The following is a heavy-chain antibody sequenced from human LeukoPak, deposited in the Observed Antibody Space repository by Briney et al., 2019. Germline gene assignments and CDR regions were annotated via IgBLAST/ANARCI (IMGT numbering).Heavy chain of an antibody. Sequence: GGSLRLSCAASGFTFSSYGMSWVRQAPGKGLEWVSAISGSGGSTYYADSVKGRFTISRDNSKNTLYLQMNSLRAEDTAVYYCARDLIRYEYYFDYWGQGTLVTVSS. CDR1: GFTFSSYG. CDR2: ISGSGGST. J-gene: IGHJ4*02. V-gene: IGHV3-23*01. CDR3: ARDLIRYEYYFDY. D-gene: IGHD3-9*01.